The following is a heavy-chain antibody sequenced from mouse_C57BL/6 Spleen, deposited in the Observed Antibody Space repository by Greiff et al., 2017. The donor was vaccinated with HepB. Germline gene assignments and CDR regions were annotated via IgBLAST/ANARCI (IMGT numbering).Heavy chain of an antibody. CDR3: ARAWDEAY. Sequence: VQLKQSGPELVKPGASVKISCKASGYSFTGYYMNWVKQSPEKSLEWIGEINPSTGGTTYNQKFKAKATLTVDKSSSTAYMQLKSLTSEDSAVYYCARAWDEAYWGQGTLVTVSA. D-gene: IGHD4-1*01. CDR1: GYSFTGYY. CDR2: INPSTGGT. J-gene: IGHJ3*01. V-gene: IGHV1-42*01.